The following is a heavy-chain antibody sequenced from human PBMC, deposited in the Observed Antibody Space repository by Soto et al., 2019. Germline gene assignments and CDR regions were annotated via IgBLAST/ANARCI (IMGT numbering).Heavy chain of an antibody. CDR2: ISPSVGST. J-gene: IGHJ4*02. Sequence: QVQLVQSGAEVRKPGASVKISCKASGYTSMDYYTHWVRQVPGQGLEWMGIISPSVGSTTYAQRFQDRIIMTGDTSTNTVYLELSSLRSDDTAVYYCARDPQRVVGGRFDYWGQGTLVTVSS. CDR1: GYTSMDYY. CDR3: ARDPQRVVGGRFDY. D-gene: IGHD1-26*01. V-gene: IGHV1-46*01.